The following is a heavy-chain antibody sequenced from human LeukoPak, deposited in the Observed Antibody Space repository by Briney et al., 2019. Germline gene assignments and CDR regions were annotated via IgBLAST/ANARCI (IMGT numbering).Heavy chain of an antibody. CDR3: ARTGSGYYYLWPHFDY. CDR1: GFTFSSYA. CDR2: ISYDGSNK. Sequence: GGSLRLSCAASGFTFSSYAMHWVRQAPGKGLEWVAVISYDGSNKYYADSVKGRFTISRDNSKNTLYLQMNSLRGEDTAVYYCARTGSGYYYLWPHFDYWGQGTLVTVSS. V-gene: IGHV3-30-3*01. D-gene: IGHD3-22*01. J-gene: IGHJ4*02.